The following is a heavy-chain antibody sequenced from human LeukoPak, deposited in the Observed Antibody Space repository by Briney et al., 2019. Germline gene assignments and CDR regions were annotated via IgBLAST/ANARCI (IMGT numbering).Heavy chain of an antibody. D-gene: IGHD6-19*01. CDR3: ARDRPSGWYLQYYFNY. CDR2: IKPDGSEK. Sequence: GGSLRLSCVVSGXTFSTYWMSWVRQAPGKGLEWVANIKPDGSEKNYVDSVKGRFTISRDNAKNSLYLQMNSLRAEDTAVYYCARDRPSGWYLQYYFNYWDQGNLVTVSS. V-gene: IGHV3-7*04. CDR1: GXTFSTYW. J-gene: IGHJ4*02.